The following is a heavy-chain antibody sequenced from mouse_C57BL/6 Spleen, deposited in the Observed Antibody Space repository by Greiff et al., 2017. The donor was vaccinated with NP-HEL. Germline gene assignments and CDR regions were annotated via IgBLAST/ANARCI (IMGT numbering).Heavy chain of an antibody. CDR3: ARSSSDSLYAMDY. V-gene: IGHV1-63*01. CDR1: GYTFTNYW. D-gene: IGHD1-3*01. CDR2: IYPGGGYT. Sequence: QVQLQQSGAELVRPGTSVKMSCKASGYTFTNYWIGWAKQRPGHGLEWIGDIYPGGGYTNYNEKFKGKATLTADKSSSTAYMQFSSLTSEDSAIYYGARSSSDSLYAMDYWGQGTSVTVSS. J-gene: IGHJ4*01.